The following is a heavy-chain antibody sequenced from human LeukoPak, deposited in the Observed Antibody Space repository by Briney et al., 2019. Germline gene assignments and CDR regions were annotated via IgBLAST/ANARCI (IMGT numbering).Heavy chain of an antibody. Sequence: SETLSLTCTVSGGSISSTTSYWGWLRPPPGKGLEWVGSFYYSGSTSFNPSLKSGVTISADMSKNQFSLKLSSVTAADTAVYYCAHQPSGSYSIDYWGQGTLVTVSS. CDR2: FYYSGST. V-gene: IGHV4-39*01. J-gene: IGHJ4*02. CDR3: AHQPSGSYSIDY. CDR1: GGSISSTTSY. D-gene: IGHD1-26*01.